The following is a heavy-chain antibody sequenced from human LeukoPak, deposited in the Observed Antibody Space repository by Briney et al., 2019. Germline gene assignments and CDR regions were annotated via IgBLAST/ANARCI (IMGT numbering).Heavy chain of an antibody. Sequence: SETLSLTCTVSGGSISSYYWSWIRQPPGKGLEWIGEINHSGSTNYNPSLKSRVTISVDTSKNQFSLKLSSVTAADTAVYYCARGGPHLSYYYDSSGYTRVWAFDIWGQGTMVTVSS. D-gene: IGHD3-22*01. CDR2: INHSGST. V-gene: IGHV4-34*01. J-gene: IGHJ3*02. CDR3: ARGGPHLSYYYDSSGYTRVWAFDI. CDR1: GGSISSYY.